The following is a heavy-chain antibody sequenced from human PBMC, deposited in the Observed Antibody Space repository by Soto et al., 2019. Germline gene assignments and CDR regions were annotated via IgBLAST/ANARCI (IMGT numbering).Heavy chain of an antibody. D-gene: IGHD6-6*01. V-gene: IGHV4-31*03. J-gene: IGHJ4*02. CDR1: GGSISSAGYY. CDR3: ARVGAENTPARAYVDY. Sequence: QVQLQESGPGLVKPSQTLSLTCTVSGGSISSAGYYWSWIRQHPEKGLEWIGYIYYKGSTFYNPSLQSRVTMSVDTSKTQLSLKLNSVTAADTAVYYCARVGAENTPARAYVDYWGQGTLVTVSS. CDR2: IYYKGST.